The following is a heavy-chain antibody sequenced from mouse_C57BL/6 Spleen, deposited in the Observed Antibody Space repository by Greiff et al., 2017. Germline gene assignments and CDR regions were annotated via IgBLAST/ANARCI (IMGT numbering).Heavy chain of an antibody. J-gene: IGHJ4*01. Sequence: EVKLMESGPGLVKPSQSLSLTCSVTGYSITSGYYWNWIRQFPGNKLEWMGYISYDGSNNYNPSLKNRISITRDTSKNQFFLKLNSVTTEDTATYYCARDKGSRGPGRAMDYWGQGTSVTVSS. CDR1: GYSITSGYY. CDR2: ISYDGSN. CDR3: ARDKGSRGPGRAMDY. D-gene: IGHD1-1*01. V-gene: IGHV3-6*01.